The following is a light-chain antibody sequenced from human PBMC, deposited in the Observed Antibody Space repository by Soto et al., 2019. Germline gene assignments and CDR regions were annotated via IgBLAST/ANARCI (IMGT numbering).Light chain of an antibody. CDR3: SSFTRGSTPCX. J-gene: IGLJ1*01. CDR2: EVT. CDR1: SSDIGDYNY. V-gene: IGLV2-14*03. Sequence: QSALTQPASVSGSRGQSITISCTGTSSDIGDYNYVSWYKQYPGKAPKLIIFEVTNRPAGISNRFSGSKSGNTASLTISGLQAEDEADYYCSSFTRGSTPCXFGSGTKLTVL.